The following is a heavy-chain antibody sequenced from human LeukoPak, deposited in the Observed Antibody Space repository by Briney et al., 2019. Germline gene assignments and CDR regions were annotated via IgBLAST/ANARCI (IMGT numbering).Heavy chain of an antibody. Sequence: GDSLKISCKGSGYSFTSYWFGWVRKIPGKGLVWMGIIYPGDTDTRYSPSFQGRVTISVDKSISTAYLQWSSLKASDTAMYYCARRSNGDHWFDPWGQGTLVTVSS. D-gene: IGHD4-17*01. J-gene: IGHJ5*02. V-gene: IGHV5-51*01. CDR1: GYSFTSYW. CDR3: ARRSNGDHWFDP. CDR2: IYPGDTDT.